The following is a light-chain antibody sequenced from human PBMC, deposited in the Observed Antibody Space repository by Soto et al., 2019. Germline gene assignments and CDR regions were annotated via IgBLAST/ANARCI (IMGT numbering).Light chain of an antibody. CDR1: SSNIGSNY. J-gene: IGLJ3*02. Sequence: QSVLTQPPSASGTPGQTVTISCSGSSSNIGSNYVYWYRQLTGTTPNVLIYRNDARPPGVLDRFSGSKSGSSASLAISGLRSEDEADYYCSAWYDSLSGPVFGRGTKLTVL. CDR2: RND. CDR3: SAWYDSLSGPV. V-gene: IGLV1-47*01.